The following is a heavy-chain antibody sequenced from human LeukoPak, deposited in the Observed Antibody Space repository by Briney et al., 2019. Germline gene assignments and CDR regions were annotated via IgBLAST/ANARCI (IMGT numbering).Heavy chain of an antibody. Sequence: GGSLRLSCAASGFTFNSYAMSWVRQAPGQGLEWVSLISASGYNTYYAGSVKGRFTISRDNSKNTLNLQMSSLRAEDTALYYCAKGIYDYALDFWGQGALVTVSS. D-gene: IGHD4/OR15-4a*01. CDR2: ISASGYNT. CDR3: AKGIYDYALDF. V-gene: IGHV3-23*01. J-gene: IGHJ4*02. CDR1: GFTFNSYA.